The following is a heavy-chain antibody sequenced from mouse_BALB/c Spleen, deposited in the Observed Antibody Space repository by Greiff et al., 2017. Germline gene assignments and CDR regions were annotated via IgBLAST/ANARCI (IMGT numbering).Heavy chain of an antibody. CDR3: TRRGGSYFDY. Sequence: QVQLQQSGAELVKPGASVKLSCTASGYTFTSYCMYWVRQRPGQGLEWIGEINPSNGGTNFNEKFKSKATLTVDKSSSTAYMQLSRLTSEDSAVYCCTRRGGSYFDYWGQGTTLTVSS. CDR2: INPSNGGT. J-gene: IGHJ2*01. CDR1: GYTFTSYC. V-gene: IGHV1S81*02.